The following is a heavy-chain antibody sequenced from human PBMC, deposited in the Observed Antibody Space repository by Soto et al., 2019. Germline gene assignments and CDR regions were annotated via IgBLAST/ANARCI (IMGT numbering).Heavy chain of an antibody. Sequence: SETLSLTCTVSGGSISRSYWSWIRQPPGKSLEWIGYIYYSGSTNYNPSLKSRVTISVDTSKNQFSLKLSSVIAADTAVYYCARHGSCSGGSCYASFDYWGHGALVTVSS. V-gene: IGHV4-59*08. D-gene: IGHD2-15*01. CDR2: IYYSGST. CDR1: GGSISRSY. J-gene: IGHJ4*01. CDR3: ARHGSCSGGSCYASFDY.